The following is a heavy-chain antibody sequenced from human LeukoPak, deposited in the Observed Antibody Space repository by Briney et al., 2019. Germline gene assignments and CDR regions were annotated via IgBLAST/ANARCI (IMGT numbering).Heavy chain of an antibody. D-gene: IGHD4-11*01. Sequence: SVKVSCKASGYTFTTYDISWVRQAPGQGLEWMGGIIPIFGTANYAQKFQGRVTITTDESTSTAYMELSSLRSEDTAVYYCARASLYSNYNPHGVDVWGKGTTVTVSS. J-gene: IGHJ6*04. CDR3: ARASLYSNYNPHGVDV. V-gene: IGHV1-69*05. CDR2: IIPIFGTA. CDR1: GYTFTTYD.